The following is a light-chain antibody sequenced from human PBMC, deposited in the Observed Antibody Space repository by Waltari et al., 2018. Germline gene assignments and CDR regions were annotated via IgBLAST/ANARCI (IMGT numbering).Light chain of an antibody. CDR2: DLT. Sequence: QSVLTQPASVSGSPGQPITISCTGTNRDIGSYSYFSWYQQYPGKAPKLIIYDLTERPSGVSTRFSGSKSGNTASLTISGLQADDEADYFCSSYTGRGTVIFGRGTMVTVL. V-gene: IGLV2-14*01. J-gene: IGLJ2*01. CDR3: SSYTGRGTVI. CDR1: NRDIGSYSY.